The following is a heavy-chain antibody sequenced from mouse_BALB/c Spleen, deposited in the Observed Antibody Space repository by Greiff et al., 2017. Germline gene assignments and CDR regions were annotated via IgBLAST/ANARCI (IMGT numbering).Heavy chain of an antibody. V-gene: IGHV1-80*01. D-gene: IGHD2-14*01. CDR2: IYPGDGDT. Sequence: QVQLQQSGAELVRPGSSVKISCKASGYAFSSYWMNWVKQRPGQGLEWIGQIYPGDGDTNYNGKFKGKATLTADKSSSTAYMQLSSLTSEDSAVYFCAPAYYRYDYAMDYWGQGTSVTVSS. J-gene: IGHJ4*01. CDR3: APAYYRYDYAMDY. CDR1: GYAFSSYW.